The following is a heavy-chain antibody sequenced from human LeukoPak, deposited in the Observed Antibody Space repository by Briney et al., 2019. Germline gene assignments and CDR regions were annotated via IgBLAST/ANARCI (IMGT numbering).Heavy chain of an antibody. CDR2: IYYSGST. Sequence: SETLXITCTVSGGSISSSSYYWGWIRQPPGKGLEWIGSIYYSGSTYYNPSLKSRVTISADTSKNQFSLKLSSVTAADTAVYYCARVNYGGNSAPTVMLDYWGQGTLVTVSS. CDR1: GGSISSSSYY. J-gene: IGHJ4*02. CDR3: ARVNYGGNSAPTVMLDY. V-gene: IGHV4-39*07. D-gene: IGHD4-23*01.